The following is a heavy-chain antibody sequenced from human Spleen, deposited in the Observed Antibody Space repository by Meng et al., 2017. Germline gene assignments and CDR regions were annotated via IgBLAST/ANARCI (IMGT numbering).Heavy chain of an antibody. J-gene: IGHJ4*02. CDR2: ISGGGDTT. V-gene: IGHV3-23*01. CDR3: VPRTTFYDF. Sequence: EVRLLESGGGLVQPGGSLRLSCAASGFTFNNYALSWVRQAPGKGLEWLAAISGGGDTTYYTDSVQGRFTISRDNSKNTLYLQMSSLRVEDTAIYYCVPRTTFYDFWGQGTLVTVSS. D-gene: IGHD2/OR15-2a*01. CDR1: GFTFNNYA.